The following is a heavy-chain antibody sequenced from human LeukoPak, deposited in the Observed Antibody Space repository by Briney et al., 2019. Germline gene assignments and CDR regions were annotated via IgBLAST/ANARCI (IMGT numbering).Heavy chain of an antibody. CDR2: IKEDGNEK. J-gene: IGHJ4*02. V-gene: IGHV3-7*01. D-gene: IGHD3-10*01. CDR1: EFTFSNYW. CDR3: AKEWDYYYGSGSYYPDY. Sequence: GGSLRLSCAASEFTFSNYWMSWVRQAPGRGLEWVANIKEDGNEKYYVDSVKGRFTISRDNAKNSLYLQMNSLRAEDTAVYYCAKEWDYYYGSGSYYPDYWGQGTLVTVSS.